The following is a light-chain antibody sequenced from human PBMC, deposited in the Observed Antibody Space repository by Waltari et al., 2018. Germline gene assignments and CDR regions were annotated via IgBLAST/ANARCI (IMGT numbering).Light chain of an antibody. CDR2: SDK. J-gene: IGLJ3*02. CDR3: AAWDFRVELWV. CDR1: RYTVGRNP. V-gene: IGLV1-44*01. Sequence: QSVLTQPPSASGTPGQKITISFSGPRYTVGRNPVNWHRHLPGSAPKLPLFSDKQRPTGVPDRFSGSKSGTSASLAISGLQSEDEADYYCAAWDFRVELWVFGGGTKLTVL.